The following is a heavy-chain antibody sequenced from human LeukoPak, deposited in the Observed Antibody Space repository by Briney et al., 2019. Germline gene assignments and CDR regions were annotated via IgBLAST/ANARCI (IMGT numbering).Heavy chain of an antibody. CDR1: GFTFSSHS. V-gene: IGHV3-21*01. CDR2: ISSESAYI. Sequence: GGSLILSCAASGFTFSSHSMNWVRQAPGKGLEWVSSISSESAYIFYADSVKGRFTISRDNAKNSLFLQMNSLRAEDTAVYYCASFETVAANWFDPWGRGTLVTVSS. D-gene: IGHD6-19*01. CDR3: ASFETVAANWFDP. J-gene: IGHJ5*02.